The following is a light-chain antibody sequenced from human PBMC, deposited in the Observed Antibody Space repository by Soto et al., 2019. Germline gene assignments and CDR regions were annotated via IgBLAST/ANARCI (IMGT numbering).Light chain of an antibody. Sequence: AIQLTQSPSSLSASVGDRVTITCRASQGIRSALGWYQQKPGKVPKLLIYAAPTLQSGVPSRFSGSESGTDFTLTINSLQPLDFATYYCPLDLSYFWAYGQGTMVEV. CDR1: QGIRSA. J-gene: IGKJ1*01. CDR2: AAP. V-gene: IGKV1-6*01. CDR3: PLDLSYFWA.